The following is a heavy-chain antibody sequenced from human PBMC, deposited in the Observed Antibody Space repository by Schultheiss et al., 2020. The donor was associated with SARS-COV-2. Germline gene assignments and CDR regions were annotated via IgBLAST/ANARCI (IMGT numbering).Heavy chain of an antibody. CDR1: GFTFSSYG. V-gene: IGHV3-30*03. CDR3: TTDPWGGRRGMDV. Sequence: GESLKISCAASGFTFSSYGMHWVRQAPGKGLEWVAVISYDGSNKYYADSVKGRFTISRDNSKNTLYLQMNSLKTEDTAVYYCTTDPWGGRRGMDVWGQGTTVTVSS. D-gene: IGHD3-16*01. J-gene: IGHJ6*02. CDR2: ISYDGSNK.